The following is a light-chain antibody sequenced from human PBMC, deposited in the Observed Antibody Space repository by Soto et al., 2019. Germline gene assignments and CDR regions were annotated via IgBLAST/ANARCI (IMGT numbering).Light chain of an antibody. V-gene: IGKV1-27*01. J-gene: IGKJ1*01. CDR1: QGISTY. Sequence: DIQMTQSPSSLSASVGDTVTITCRASQGISTYLAWYQQKPGQVPNLLIYAASTLQSGVPSRFSGSGSGTDFTLTISSRRPEDVATYYCQKYNNAPRTFGQGTKVEI. CDR3: QKYNNAPRT. CDR2: AAS.